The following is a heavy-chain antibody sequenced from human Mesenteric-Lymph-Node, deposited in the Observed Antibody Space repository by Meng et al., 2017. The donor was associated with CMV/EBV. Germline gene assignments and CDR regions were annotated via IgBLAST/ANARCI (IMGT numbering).Heavy chain of an antibody. J-gene: IGHJ6*02. CDR1: GGSISPDY. V-gene: IGHV4-59*01. CDR3: ARDPIFRGIIQVYYGMDV. D-gene: IGHD3-10*01. Sequence: SETLSLTCSVSGGSISPDYWSWFRQPPGKGLEWIGFVYYSGSTNYNPSLKSRVTISVDTSKNQFSLKLRSVTAADTAVYYCARDPIFRGIIQVYYGMDVWGQGTTVTVSS. CDR2: VYYSGST.